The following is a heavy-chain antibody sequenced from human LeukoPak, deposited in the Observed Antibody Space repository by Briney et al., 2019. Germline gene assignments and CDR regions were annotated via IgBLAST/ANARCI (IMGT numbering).Heavy chain of an antibody. CDR2: VSGRDDST. D-gene: IGHD3-9*01. V-gene: IGHV3-23*01. CDR1: GFTFSNYA. CDR3: AKWGDYDILTGYYDPDY. J-gene: IGHJ4*02. Sequence: PGGSLRLSCAASGFTFSNYAMYWVRQAPGEGLEWVSAVSGRDDSTYYADSVKGRFTISRDTSKNTLYLQMNSLRAEDTAVYYCAKWGDYDILTGYYDPDYWGQGTLVTVSS.